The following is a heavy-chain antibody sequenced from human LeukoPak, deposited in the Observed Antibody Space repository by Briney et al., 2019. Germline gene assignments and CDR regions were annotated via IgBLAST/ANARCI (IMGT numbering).Heavy chain of an antibody. CDR2: MNNDGSTT. D-gene: IGHD2-2*01. CDR3: ATSWTSYDYFGY. J-gene: IGHJ4*02. Sequence: GGSLRLSCAGSGFSFSTYWINWVRRAPGKGLVWLSRMNNDGSTTTYADSVEGRFTISKDNAKNTFFLQMNSLRAEDTAVYYCATSWTSYDYFGYWGQGALVTVSS. V-gene: IGHV3-74*01. CDR1: GFSFSTYW.